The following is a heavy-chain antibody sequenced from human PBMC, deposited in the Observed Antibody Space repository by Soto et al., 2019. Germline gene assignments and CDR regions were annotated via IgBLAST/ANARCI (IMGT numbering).Heavy chain of an antibody. CDR3: ARWSGVGVAGMDV. CDR1: GDSINSGDYY. V-gene: IGHV4-30-4*01. J-gene: IGHJ6*02. D-gene: IGHD3-10*01. Sequence: QVQLQESGPRLVKPLQTLSLTCTVSGDSINSGDYYWSWIRQPPGRGLEWVGYSFYSGITYYNPSLKSRMPISMDTSKNQFSLRLNSVTAADTAVYFCARWSGVGVAGMDVWGQGTTVSVSS. CDR2: SFYSGIT.